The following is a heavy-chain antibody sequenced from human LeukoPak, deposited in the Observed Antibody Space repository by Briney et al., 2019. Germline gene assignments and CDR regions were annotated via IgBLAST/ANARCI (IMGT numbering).Heavy chain of an antibody. CDR3: VKDLYYDNSGYYSGAFDY. Sequence: GGSLRLSCSDSGFTFKKSAMHWVRQAPGKGLEYVSAISSNGGRTYYADSVKGRFTISRDNSKNTLFLQMSSLRVEETAVYYCVKDLYYDNSGYYSGAFDYWGQGTLVTVSS. CDR2: ISSNGGRT. CDR1: GFTFKKSA. J-gene: IGHJ4*02. V-gene: IGHV3-64D*06. D-gene: IGHD3-22*01.